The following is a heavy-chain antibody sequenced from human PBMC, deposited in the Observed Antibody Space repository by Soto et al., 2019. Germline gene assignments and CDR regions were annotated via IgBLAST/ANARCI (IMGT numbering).Heavy chain of an antibody. D-gene: IGHD3-3*01. CDR3: ARAPPYYDFWSGPNDY. V-gene: IGHV1-18*04. J-gene: IGHJ4*02. CDR2: ISAYNGNT. Sequence: QVQLVQSGAEVKKPGASVKVSCKASGYTFTSYGISWVRQAPGQSLEWMGWISAYNGNTTYAQKLQGRVTMTTDTSTSTAYMELRSLRSDDTAVYYCARAPPYYDFWSGPNDYWGPGNPGHRLL. CDR1: GYTFTSYG.